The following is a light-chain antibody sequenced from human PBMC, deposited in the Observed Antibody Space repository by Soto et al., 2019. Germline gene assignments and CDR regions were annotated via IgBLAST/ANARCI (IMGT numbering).Light chain of an antibody. CDR2: EVV. CDR1: SSDIGGYNY. Sequence: QSVLTQPASVSGSPGQSITISCTGTSSDIGGYNYVSWYQQHPGKAPKLMIYEVVNRPSGVSNRFSGSKSGNTASLTISGLQAEDEADYYYCSYTSSITRVFGGGTKLTVL. CDR3: CSYTSSITRV. V-gene: IGLV2-14*01. J-gene: IGLJ2*01.